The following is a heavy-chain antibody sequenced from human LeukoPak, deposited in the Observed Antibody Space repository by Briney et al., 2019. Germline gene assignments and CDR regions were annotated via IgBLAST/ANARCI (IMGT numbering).Heavy chain of an antibody. Sequence: SETLSLTCTVSGYSISSAYFWGWIRQPPGKGLEWIGSICHSGTTHYNPSLKSRVTISVDTSKNQFSLKLSSVTAADTAVYYCARPGCSGGSCYPYYFDYWGQGTLVTVSS. V-gene: IGHV4-38-2*02. CDR3: ARPGCSGGSCYPYYFDY. D-gene: IGHD2-15*01. CDR2: ICHSGTT. CDR1: GYSISSAYF. J-gene: IGHJ4*02.